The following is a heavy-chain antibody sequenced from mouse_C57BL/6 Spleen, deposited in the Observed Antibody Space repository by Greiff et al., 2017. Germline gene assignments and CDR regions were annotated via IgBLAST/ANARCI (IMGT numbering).Heavy chain of an antibody. CDR2: IYPGNSDT. J-gene: IGHJ3*01. CDR3: TSGGGAWFAY. CDR1: GYTFTSYW. Sequence: EVQLQQSGTVLARPGASVKMSCKTSGYTFTSYWMHWVKQRPGQGLEWIGAIYPGNSDTSSNQKFKGKAKLTVVTSASTAYMELSSLTNEDSAVXCGTSGGGAWFAYWGQGTLVTVSA. V-gene: IGHV1-5*01.